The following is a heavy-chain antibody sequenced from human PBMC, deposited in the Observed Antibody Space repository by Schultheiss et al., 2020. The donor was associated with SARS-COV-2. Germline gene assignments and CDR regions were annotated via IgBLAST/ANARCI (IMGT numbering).Heavy chain of an antibody. D-gene: IGHD3-10*01. Sequence: GGSLRLSCAASGFTFSSYSMNWVRQAPGKGLEWVSSISSSSSYIYYADSVKGRFTISRDNAKNSLYLQMNSLRAEDTAVYYCARSPIREYYFDYWGQGTLVTVSS. V-gene: IGHV3-21*01. CDR1: GFTFSSYS. CDR2: ISSSSSYI. CDR3: ARSPIREYYFDY. J-gene: IGHJ4*02.